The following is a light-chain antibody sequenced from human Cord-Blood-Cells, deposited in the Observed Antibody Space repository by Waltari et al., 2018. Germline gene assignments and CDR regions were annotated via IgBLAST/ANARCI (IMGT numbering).Light chain of an antibody. V-gene: IGLV1-40*01. CDR2: GHS. CDR1: TSNIGAGYD. CDR3: QSYDSSLSGSV. J-gene: IGLJ2*01. Sequence: QSVLTQPPSLSGAQGQRVTISCTASTSNIGAGYDLHGYTQLPETAPKLLLYGHSNRPSGFPDRFSGSKSGPSASLAITGLQAEDEADYYCQSYDSSLSGSVFGGGTKLTVL.